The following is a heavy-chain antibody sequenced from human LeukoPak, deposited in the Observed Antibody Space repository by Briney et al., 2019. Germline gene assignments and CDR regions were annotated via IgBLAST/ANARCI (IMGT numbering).Heavy chain of an antibody. Sequence: GGSLRLSCTASGFTFSSYAMHWVRHAPGKGLEYVSAISSNGGSTYYADSVKGRFTISRDNSKNTLYLQMSSLRAEDTAVYYCVKSGKKSIAARPGDYWGQGTLVTVSS. D-gene: IGHD6-6*01. CDR2: ISSNGGST. CDR3: VKSGKKSIAARPGDY. CDR1: GFTFSSYA. J-gene: IGHJ4*02. V-gene: IGHV3-64D*09.